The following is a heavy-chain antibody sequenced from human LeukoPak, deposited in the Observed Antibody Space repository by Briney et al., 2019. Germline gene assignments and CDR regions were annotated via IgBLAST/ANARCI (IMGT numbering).Heavy chain of an antibody. Sequence: SETLSLTCTVSGGSISNYYWSWIRQPPGKTLEWIGYIYYTGTTKYNPSLKSRATISLDTSKNQFSLKLTSVTAADTALFFCARGYDIDVWGQGTTVTVSS. V-gene: IGHV4-59*01. CDR1: GGSISNYY. CDR2: IYYTGTT. CDR3: ARGYDIDV. J-gene: IGHJ6*02.